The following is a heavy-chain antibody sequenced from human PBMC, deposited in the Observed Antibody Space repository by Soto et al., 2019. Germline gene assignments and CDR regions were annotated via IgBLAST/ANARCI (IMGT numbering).Heavy chain of an antibody. CDR1: GGSISSSSYY. V-gene: IGHV4-39*01. J-gene: IGHJ4*02. Sequence: SETLSLTCTVSGGSISSSSYYWGWIRQPPGKGLEWIGSIYYSGSTYYNPSLKSRVTISVDTSKNQFSLKLSSVTAADTAVYYCARPAKDLRTNYYFDYWGQGTLVTVSS. CDR2: IYYSGST. CDR3: ARPAKDLRTNYYFDY. D-gene: IGHD2-8*01.